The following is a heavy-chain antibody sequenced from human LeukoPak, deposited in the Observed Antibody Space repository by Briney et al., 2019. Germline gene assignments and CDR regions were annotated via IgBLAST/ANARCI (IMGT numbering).Heavy chain of an antibody. Sequence: SVKVSCKASGGTFSSYAISWVRQAPGQGLEWMGAIIPIFGTSNYAQKFQGRVTITTDESTSTAYMELSSLRSEDTAVYYCARAEGLRRRNAFEISGQGAMVTVSS. CDR3: ARAEGLRRRNAFEI. J-gene: IGHJ3*02. V-gene: IGHV1-69*05. CDR1: GGTFSSYA. D-gene: IGHD5-12*01. CDR2: IIPIFGTS.